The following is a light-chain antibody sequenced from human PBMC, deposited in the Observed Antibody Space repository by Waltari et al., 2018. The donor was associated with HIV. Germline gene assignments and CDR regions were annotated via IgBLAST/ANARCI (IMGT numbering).Light chain of an antibody. CDR3: QVWDRSYKEAV. J-gene: IGLJ2*01. CDR1: LGKYS. V-gene: IGLV3-21*02. CDR2: EHT. Sequence: SYVLTQAPSVSVAPGQTATISCGNLGKYSVQWYRQKPGRAPDLVVCEHTDRFSGTPARMLGANAGNPATLTISSVEAGDEAVYYCQVWDRSYKEAVFGGGT.